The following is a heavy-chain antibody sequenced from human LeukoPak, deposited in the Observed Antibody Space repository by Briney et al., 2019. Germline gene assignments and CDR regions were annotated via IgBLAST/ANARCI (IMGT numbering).Heavy chain of an antibody. Sequence: SQTLSLTCTVSGGSISSGSYYWSWIRQPAGKGLEWIGRIYTSGSTNYNPSLKSRVTISVDTSKNQFSLKLSSVTAADTAVYYCARERPNNWNYVDAFDIWGQGTMVTVSS. CDR1: GGSISSGSYY. CDR2: IYTSGST. J-gene: IGHJ3*02. V-gene: IGHV4-61*02. D-gene: IGHD1-7*01. CDR3: ARERPNNWNYVDAFDI.